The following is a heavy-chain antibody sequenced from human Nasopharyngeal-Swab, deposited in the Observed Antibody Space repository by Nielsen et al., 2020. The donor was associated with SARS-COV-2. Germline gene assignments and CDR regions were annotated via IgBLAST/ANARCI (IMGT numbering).Heavy chain of an antibody. Sequence: GESLKISCAASGFTFRSYWMHWVRQVPGEGLVWVSRIDTDGSVTNYADSVQGRFTISRDNVKNSLYLQMNSLRAEDTAIYYCGRDLGGYGGSWGQGALVIVSS. CDR3: GRDLGGYGGS. V-gene: IGHV3-74*01. CDR1: GFTFRSYW. CDR2: IDTDGSVT. D-gene: IGHD5-12*01. J-gene: IGHJ5*02.